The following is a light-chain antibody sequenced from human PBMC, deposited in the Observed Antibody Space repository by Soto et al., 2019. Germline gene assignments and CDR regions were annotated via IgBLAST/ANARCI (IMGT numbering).Light chain of an antibody. CDR2: GNT. Sequence: QSVLTQPPSVSGAPGQRVTISCTGSSSNIGAGYDVHWYQQLPGRAPKLLIYGNTNRPSGFPDRFSGSKSGTSASLAITGLQAEDEADYYCLSFDSSLSVVFGGGTKLTV. CDR3: LSFDSSLSVV. CDR1: SSNIGAGYD. J-gene: IGLJ2*01. V-gene: IGLV1-40*01.